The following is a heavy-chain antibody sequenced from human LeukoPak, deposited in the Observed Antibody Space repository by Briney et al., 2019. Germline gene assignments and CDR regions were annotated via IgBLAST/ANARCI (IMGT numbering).Heavy chain of an antibody. D-gene: IGHD6-13*01. Sequence: SETLSLTCTVSGGSISSYYWSWIRQPPGKGLEWIGYIYYSGTTNYNPSLKSRVTISVDTSKNQFSLKLSSVAAADTAVYYCARGVYIAAAQYGYWGQGALVTVSS. CDR3: ARGVYIAAAQYGY. CDR2: IYYSGTT. V-gene: IGHV4-59*01. CDR1: GGSISSYY. J-gene: IGHJ4*02.